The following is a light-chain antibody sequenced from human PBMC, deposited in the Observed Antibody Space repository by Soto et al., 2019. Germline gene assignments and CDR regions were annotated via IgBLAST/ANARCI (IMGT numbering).Light chain of an antibody. V-gene: IGKV3-20*01. CDR1: QSVSDNY. J-gene: IGKJ2*01. CDR2: GSS. CDR3: QQYGSSPPYT. Sequence: DIVLTQSPGTLSLSPGERATLSCRASQSVSDNYLAWYQQKPGQSPRLLIYGSSDGATGIPDRFSGSGSGTDFTLTISRVEPEDFAVYYCQQYGSSPPYTFGQGTKLEIK.